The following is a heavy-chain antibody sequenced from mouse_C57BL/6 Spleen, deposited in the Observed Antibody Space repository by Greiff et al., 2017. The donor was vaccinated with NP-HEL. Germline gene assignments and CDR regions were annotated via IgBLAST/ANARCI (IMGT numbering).Heavy chain of an antibody. J-gene: IGHJ4*01. D-gene: IGHD1-1*01. V-gene: IGHV2-9-1*01. CDR3: AREVGAMDY. CDR1: GFSLTSYA. CDR2: IWTGGGT. Sequence: VKLVESGPGLVAPSQSLSFTCTVSGFSLTSYAISWVRQPPGKGLEWLGVIWTGGGTNYNSALNSRLSISKDNSKSQVFLKMNSLQTDDTARYYCAREVGAMDYWGQGPSVTVSS.